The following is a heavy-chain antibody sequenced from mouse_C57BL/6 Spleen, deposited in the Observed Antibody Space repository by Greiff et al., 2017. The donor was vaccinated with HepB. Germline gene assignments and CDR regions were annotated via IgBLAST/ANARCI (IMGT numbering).Heavy chain of an antibody. CDR3: ARGGSARGAMDY. Sequence: QVQLQQSGAELARPGASVKMSCKASGYTFTSYTMHWVKQRPGQGLEWIGYINPSSGYTKYNQKFKDKATLTADKSSSTAYMQLSSLTSEDSAVYYFARGGSARGAMDYWGQGTSVTVSS. CDR2: INPSSGYT. V-gene: IGHV1-4*01. CDR1: GYTFTSYT. J-gene: IGHJ4*01. D-gene: IGHD6-1*01.